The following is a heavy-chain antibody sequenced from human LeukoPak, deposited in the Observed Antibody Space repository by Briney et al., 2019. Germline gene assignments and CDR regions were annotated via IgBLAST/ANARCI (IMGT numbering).Heavy chain of an antibody. V-gene: IGHV1-18*01. Sequence: ASVKVSCKASGYTFTNYGISWVRQATGQGLEWMGWISAYNGNTNYAQKLQGRVTMTTDTSTSTAFMQLRSLRSDDTAVYYCARDLSGSGSYYNLWGQGTLVTVSS. J-gene: IGHJ4*02. CDR1: GYTFTNYG. D-gene: IGHD3-10*01. CDR2: ISAYNGNT. CDR3: ARDLSGSGSYYNL.